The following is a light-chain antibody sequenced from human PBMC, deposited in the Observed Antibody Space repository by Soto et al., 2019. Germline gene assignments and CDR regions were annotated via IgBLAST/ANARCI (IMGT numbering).Light chain of an antibody. V-gene: IGKV3-11*01. J-gene: IGKJ4*01. CDR2: DAS. Sequence: EIVLTQSPATLSLSPGERATLSCRASQSVSSYLAWYQQKPGQAPRFLIYDASNRATGVPARFIGSGSGIDFTLTISSLEPEDFAVYYCQQRSNWPLTFGGGTKVEIK. CDR1: QSVSSY. CDR3: QQRSNWPLT.